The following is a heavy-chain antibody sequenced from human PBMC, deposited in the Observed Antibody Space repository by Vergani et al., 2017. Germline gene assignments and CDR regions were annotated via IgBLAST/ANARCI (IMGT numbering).Heavy chain of an antibody. Sequence: QVQLQESGPGLVKPSGTLSLTCAVSGGSISSSNWWSWVRQPPGKGLGWIGEIYHSGSTNYNPSLKSRVTISVDKSKNQFSLKLSSVTAADTAVYYCAREGGRLGNIVVVTANYYYYGMDVWGQGTTVTVSS. CDR1: GGSISSSNW. CDR2: IYHSGST. V-gene: IGHV4-4*02. D-gene: IGHD2-21*02. J-gene: IGHJ6*02. CDR3: AREGGRLGNIVVVTANYYYYGMDV.